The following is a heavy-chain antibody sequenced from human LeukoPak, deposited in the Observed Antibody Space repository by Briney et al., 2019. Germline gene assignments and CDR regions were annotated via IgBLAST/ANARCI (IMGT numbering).Heavy chain of an antibody. CDR2: INPNSGGT. Sequence: ASVKVSCKASGYTFTGYYMHWVRQAPGQGLEWMGWINPNSGGTNYAQKFQGRVTMTRGTSISTAYMELSRLRSDDTAVYYCARNPSYSYGQTGGGDWGQGTLVTVSS. J-gene: IGHJ4*02. V-gene: IGHV1-2*02. D-gene: IGHD5-18*01. CDR1: GYTFTGYY. CDR3: ARNPSYSYGQTGGGD.